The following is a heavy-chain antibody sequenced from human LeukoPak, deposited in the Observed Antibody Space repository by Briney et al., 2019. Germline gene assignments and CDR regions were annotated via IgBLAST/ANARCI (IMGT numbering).Heavy chain of an antibody. CDR1: GFTFSSYA. V-gene: IGHV3-23*01. CDR2: ISGSGGST. J-gene: IGHJ4*02. D-gene: IGHD1-20*01. Sequence: GGSLRLSCAASGFTFSSYAMSWVRQAPGKGLEWVSGISGSGGSTYYADSVKGRFTISRDDSKNTLYLQMNSLRANDTAIYYCANHRTPDRYHWNYFDYWGQGTLVTVSS. CDR3: ANHRTPDRYHWNYFDY.